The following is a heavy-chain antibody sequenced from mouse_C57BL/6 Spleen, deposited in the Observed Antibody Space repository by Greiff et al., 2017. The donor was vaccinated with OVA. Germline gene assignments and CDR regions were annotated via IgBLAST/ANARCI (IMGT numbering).Heavy chain of an antibody. D-gene: IGHD2-1*01. CDR1: GYTFTSYW. V-gene: IGHV1-50*01. J-gene: IGHJ1*03. CDR3: ARKKVDGNYWYFDV. Sequence: QVQLQQPGAELVKPGASVKLSCKASGYTFTSYWMQWVKQRPGQGLEWIGEIDPSDSYTNYNQKFKGKATLTVDTSSSTAYMQLSSLTSEDSAVYYCARKKVDGNYWYFDVWGTGTTVTVSS. CDR2: IDPSDSYT.